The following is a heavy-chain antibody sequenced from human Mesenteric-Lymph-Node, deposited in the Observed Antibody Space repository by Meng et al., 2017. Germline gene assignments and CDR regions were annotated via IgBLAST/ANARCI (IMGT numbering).Heavy chain of an antibody. V-gene: IGHV1-18*01. CDR3: ARDPPSITAAAMLDY. D-gene: IGHD6-13*01. Sequence: ASVKVSCKASGYTFGHYGISWVRQAPGQGLEWMGWISAYNGNTDYTQKFQGRVTMTTDTSTGTAYMELRSLRSDDTAVYYCARDPPSITAAAMLDYWGQGTLVTVSS. CDR1: GYTFGHYG. CDR2: ISAYNGNT. J-gene: IGHJ4*02.